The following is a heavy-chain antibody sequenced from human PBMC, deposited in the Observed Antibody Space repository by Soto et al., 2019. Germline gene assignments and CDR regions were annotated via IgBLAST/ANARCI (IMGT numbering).Heavy chain of an antibody. V-gene: IGHV4-34*01. CDR2: VNHSGST. CDR3: ARMLRGVGGYFDY. Sequence: SETLSLTCAVYGGSFSGYYWSWIRQPPGKGLEWIGEVNHSGSTNYNPSLKSRVTISVDTSKNQFSLKLSSVTAADTAVYYCARMLRGVGGYFDYWGQGTLVTVSS. J-gene: IGHJ4*02. CDR1: GGSFSGYY. D-gene: IGHD3-10*01.